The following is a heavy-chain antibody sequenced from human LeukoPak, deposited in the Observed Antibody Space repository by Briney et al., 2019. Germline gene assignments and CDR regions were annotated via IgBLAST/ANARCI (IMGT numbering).Heavy chain of an antibody. J-gene: IGHJ6*03. Sequence: GGSLRLSCAASGFTVSNNYMSWVRQAPGKGLEWVSAVYDGDTTYYADSVKGRFTISRDNSKNTLYLQMNSLRAEDTAVYYCAKGVREDYDFWSGYPPTRYYYYMDVWGKGTTVTVSS. V-gene: IGHV3-53*05. CDR1: GFTVSNNY. CDR3: AKGVREDYDFWSGYPPTRYYYYMDV. CDR2: VYDGDTT. D-gene: IGHD3-3*01.